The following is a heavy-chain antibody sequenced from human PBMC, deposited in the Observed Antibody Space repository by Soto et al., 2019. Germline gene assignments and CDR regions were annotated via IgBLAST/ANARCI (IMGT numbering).Heavy chain of an antibody. CDR1: AVTVSSNY. D-gene: IGHD2-15*01. V-gene: IGHV3-23*01. Sequence: GGALRVDCSASAVTVSSNYMSWVRQAPGKGLEWVSAISGSGGSTYYADSVKGRFTISRDNSKNTLYLQMNSLRAEDTAVYYCAKGREGVVVVAAISTWGQGTLVTVSS. CDR2: ISGSGGST. J-gene: IGHJ4*02. CDR3: AKGREGVVVVAAIST.